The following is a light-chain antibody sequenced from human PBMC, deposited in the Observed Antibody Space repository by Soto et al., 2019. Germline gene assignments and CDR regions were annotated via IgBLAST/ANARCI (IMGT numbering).Light chain of an antibody. CDR3: QQYNSYSWT. Sequence: HIAQSPSHLSASVGDRVTITCXASQTISSGLAWYQQKPGKAPKLLIYDASSLESGVPSRFSGSGSGTEFTLTISSLQPDDFATYYCQQYNSYSWTFGQGTKVDI. V-gene: IGKV1-5*01. J-gene: IGKJ1*01. CDR1: QTISSG. CDR2: DAS.